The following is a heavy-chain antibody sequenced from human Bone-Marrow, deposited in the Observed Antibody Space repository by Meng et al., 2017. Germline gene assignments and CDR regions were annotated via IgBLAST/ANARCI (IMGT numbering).Heavy chain of an antibody. V-gene: IGHV4-59*10. J-gene: IGHJ5*02. D-gene: IGHD2-15*01. Sequence: SETLSLTCAVYGGSFSGYYWSWIRQPAGKGLEWIGRIYTSGSTNYNPSLKSRVTMSVDTSKNQFSLKLSSVTAADTAVYYCARVRIGGWFDPWGQGTLVTVSS. CDR3: ARVRIGGWFDP. CDR1: GGSFSGYY. CDR2: IYTSGST.